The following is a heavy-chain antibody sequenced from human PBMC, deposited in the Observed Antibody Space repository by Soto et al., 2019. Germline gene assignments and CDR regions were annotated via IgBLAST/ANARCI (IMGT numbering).Heavy chain of an antibody. V-gene: IGHV1-3*01. CDR3: ARGWECSGGSCYGANWFDP. CDR1: GYTFTSYA. D-gene: IGHD2-15*01. J-gene: IGHJ5*02. CDR2: INAGNGNT. Sequence: GASVKVSCKASGYTFTSYAMHWVRQAPGQRLEWMGWINAGNGNTKYSQKFQGRVTITRDTSASTAYMELSSLRSEDTAVYYCARGWECSGGSCYGANWFDPWGQGTLVTVSS.